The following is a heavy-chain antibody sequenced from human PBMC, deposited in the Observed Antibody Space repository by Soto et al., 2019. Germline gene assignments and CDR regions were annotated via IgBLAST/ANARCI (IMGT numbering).Heavy chain of an antibody. D-gene: IGHD6-13*01. CDR1: GGSFSGYY. Sequence: SETLSLTCAVYGGSFSGYYWSWIRQPPGKGLEWIGEINHSGSTNYNPSLKSRVTISVDTSKNQFSLKLSSVTAADTAVYYCARGKAYSSSWGQGTLVTVSS. V-gene: IGHV4-34*01. CDR2: INHSGST. J-gene: IGHJ4*02. CDR3: ARGKAYSSS.